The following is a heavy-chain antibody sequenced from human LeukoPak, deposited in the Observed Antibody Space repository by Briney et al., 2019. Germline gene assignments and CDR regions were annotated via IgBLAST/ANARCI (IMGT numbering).Heavy chain of an antibody. Sequence: SETLSLTCTVSGGSISSGGYYWSWIRQHPGKGLEWNGYIYYSGSTYYNPSLKSRVTISVDTSKNQFSLKLSSVTAADTAVYYCARYGSGSFPYYYGMDVWGKGTTVTVSS. J-gene: IGHJ6*04. CDR2: IYYSGST. D-gene: IGHD3-10*01. CDR3: ARYGSGSFPYYYGMDV. V-gene: IGHV4-31*03. CDR1: GGSISSGGYY.